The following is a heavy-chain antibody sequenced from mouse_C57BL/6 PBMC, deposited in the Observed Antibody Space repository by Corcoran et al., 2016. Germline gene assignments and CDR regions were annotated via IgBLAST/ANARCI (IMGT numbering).Heavy chain of an antibody. CDR3: ARGAYYGSIWYFDV. J-gene: IGHJ1*03. V-gene: IGHV1-18*01. D-gene: IGHD1-1*01. CDR1: GYTFTDYN. Sequence: EVQLQQSGPELVKPGASVKIPCKASGYTFTDYNMDWVKQSHGKSLEWIGDINPNNGGTIYNQKFKGKATLTVDKSSSTAYMELRSLTSEDTAVYYCARGAYYGSIWYFDVWGTGTTVTVSS. CDR2: INPNNGGT.